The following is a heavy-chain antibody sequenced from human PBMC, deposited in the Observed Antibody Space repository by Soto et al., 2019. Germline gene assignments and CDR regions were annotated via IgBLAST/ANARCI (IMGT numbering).Heavy chain of an antibody. CDR1: GGSISSSSYY. CDR2: IYYSGST. CDR3: ARRIYCSSTSCYLSAEFDY. D-gene: IGHD2-2*01. V-gene: IGHV4-39*01. J-gene: IGHJ4*02. Sequence: SETLSLTCTVSGGSISSSSYYWGWIRQPPGKGLEWIGSIYYSGSTYYNPSLKSRVTISVDTSKNQFSLKLSSVTAADTAVYYCARRIYCSSTSCYLSAEFDYWGQGTLVTVSS.